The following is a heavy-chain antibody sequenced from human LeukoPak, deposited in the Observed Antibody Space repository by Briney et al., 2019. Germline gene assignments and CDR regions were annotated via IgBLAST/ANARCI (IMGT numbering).Heavy chain of an antibody. CDR2: IKQDGSEK. V-gene: IGHV3-7*01. J-gene: IGHJ3*02. D-gene: IGHD3-9*01. CDR3: AREIYDILTGYYSASWDAFDI. Sequence: HPGGSLRLSCAASGFTFSSYWMSWVRQAPGKGLEWVANIKQDGSEKYYVDSVKGRFTISRDNAKNSLYLQMNSLRAEDTAVYYCAREIYDILTGYYSASWDAFDIWGQGTMVTVSS. CDR1: GFTFSSYW.